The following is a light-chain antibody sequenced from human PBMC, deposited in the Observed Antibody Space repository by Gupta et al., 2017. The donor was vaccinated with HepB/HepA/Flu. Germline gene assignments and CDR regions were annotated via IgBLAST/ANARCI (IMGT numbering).Light chain of an antibody. J-gene: IGLJ3*02. V-gene: IGLV1-44*01. CDR1: SSTIGSNT. CDR2: SNN. CDR3: AAWDDSLNGRV. Sequence: QSVLTQPPSASGTPGQRVAISCSGSSSTIGSNTVNWYQHLPGTAPKLLIDSNNQRPSGVPDRFSGSKSGTPASLASSGRQSEEEADYYCAAWDDSLNGRVCGGGNKLTVL.